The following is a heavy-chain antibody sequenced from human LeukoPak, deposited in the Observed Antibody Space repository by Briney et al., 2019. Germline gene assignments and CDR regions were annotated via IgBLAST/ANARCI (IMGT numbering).Heavy chain of an antibody. CDR1: GYTFTGYY. V-gene: IGHV1-2*02. D-gene: IGHD6-13*01. CDR3: ARESTIFGYSSSWAAFDI. Sequence: ASVKVSCKASGYTFTGYYMHWVRQAPGQGLERMGWINPNSGGTNYAQKFQGRVTMTRDTSISTAYMELSRLRSDDTAVYYCARESTIFGYSSSWAAFDIWGQGTMVTVSS. CDR2: INPNSGGT. J-gene: IGHJ3*02.